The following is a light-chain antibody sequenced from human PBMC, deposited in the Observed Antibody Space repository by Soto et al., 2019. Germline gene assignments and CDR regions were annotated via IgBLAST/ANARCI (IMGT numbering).Light chain of an antibody. V-gene: IGKV3-20*01. J-gene: IGKJ2*01. CDR3: QQYGSSPST. Sequence: DIVLTQSPGTLSLSPGERATLSCWASQSLSTDYLAWYQQKPGQPPRLLIYGASSRATGIPDRFSGSGSGTDFTLTISRLEPEDFAVYYCQQYGSSPSTFDQGTKLEIK. CDR1: QSLSTDY. CDR2: GAS.